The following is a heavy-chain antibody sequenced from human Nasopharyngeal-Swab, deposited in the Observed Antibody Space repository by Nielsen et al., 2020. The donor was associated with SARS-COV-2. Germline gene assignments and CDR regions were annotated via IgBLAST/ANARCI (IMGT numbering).Heavy chain of an antibody. CDR2: ISDDSGAK. J-gene: IGHJ4*02. V-gene: IGHV3-21*01. D-gene: IGHD3-22*01. CDR1: GFSFSTYT. CDR3: LRGDSRDY. Sequence: GGSLRLSCAASGFSFSTYTMNWARRAPGKGLKWLSSISDDSGAKYHADSVKGRFTISRDNAKNSLFLEMNSLRAEDTAVYYCLRGDSRDYWGPGTLVSVSS.